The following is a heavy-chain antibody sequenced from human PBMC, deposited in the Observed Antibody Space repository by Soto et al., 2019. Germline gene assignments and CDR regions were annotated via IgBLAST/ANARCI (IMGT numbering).Heavy chain of an antibody. J-gene: IGHJ4*02. CDR3: AKDRGHCISTSCSTFDH. V-gene: IGHV1-3*01. Sequence: KFQGRVTITRDTSASTAYMELNSLRAEDTAVYYCAKDRGHCISTSCSTFDHWGPGTLVTVSS. D-gene: IGHD2-2*02.